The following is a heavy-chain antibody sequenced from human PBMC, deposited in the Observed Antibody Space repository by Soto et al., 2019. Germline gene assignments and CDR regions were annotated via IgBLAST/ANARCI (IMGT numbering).Heavy chain of an antibody. CDR3: VKDGGYCSSATCYSPRNHYFDV. D-gene: IGHD2-2*01. V-gene: IGHV3-7*03. CDR2: IKFDGSEK. Sequence: PGGSLRLSCAASGFDFSVYWMSWVRQAPGKGPEWVANIKFDGSEKQYVDSVKGRFTISRDNARNSVFLQMNSLRAGDTAVYYCVKDGGYCSSATCYSPRNHYFDVWGQGTLVTVSS. CDR1: GFDFSVYW. J-gene: IGHJ4*02.